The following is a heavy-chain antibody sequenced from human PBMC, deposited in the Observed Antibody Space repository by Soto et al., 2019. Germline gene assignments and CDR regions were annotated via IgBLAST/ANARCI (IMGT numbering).Heavy chain of an antibody. CDR3: ARSLDIVVVVAATKNWFDP. V-gene: IGHV1-18*01. J-gene: IGHJ5*02. D-gene: IGHD2-15*01. CDR2: ISAYNGNT. CDR1: GYTFTSYG. Sequence: ASVKVSCKASGYTFTSYGISWVRQAPGQGLEWMGWISAYNGNTNYAQKLQGRVTMTTDTSTSTAYMELRSLRSGDTAVYYCARSLDIVVVVAATKNWFDPWGQGTLVTVSS.